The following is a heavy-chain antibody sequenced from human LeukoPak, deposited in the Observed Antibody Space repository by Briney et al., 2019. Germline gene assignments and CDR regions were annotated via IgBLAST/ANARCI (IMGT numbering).Heavy chain of an antibody. D-gene: IGHD3-22*01. CDR3: ANLYYSDSSGYYHAGGY. CDR2: IWHDGSNK. Sequence: GGSLRLSCAASGFSFSTYAMHWVRQAPGKGLEWVAVIWHDGSNKYYADSVRGRFTISRDNSKNTLYLQMNTLRAEDTAVYYCANLYYSDSSGYYHAGGYWGQGTLVTVSS. CDR1: GFSFSTYA. J-gene: IGHJ4*02. V-gene: IGHV3-30*02.